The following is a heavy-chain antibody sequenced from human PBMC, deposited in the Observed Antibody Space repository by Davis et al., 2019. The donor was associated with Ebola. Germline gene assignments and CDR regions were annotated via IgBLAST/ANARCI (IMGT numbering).Heavy chain of an antibody. CDR2: ISAYNGNT. CDR3: ARDVLLNWFDP. J-gene: IGHJ5*02. V-gene: IGHV1-18*01. Sequence: AASVKVSCKASGYTFTSYGISWVRQAPGQGLEWMGWISAYNGNTNYAQKLQGRVTTTTDTSTSTAYMELRSLRSDDTAVYYCARDVLLNWFDPWGQGTLVTVSS. D-gene: IGHD3-10*01. CDR1: GYTFTSYG.